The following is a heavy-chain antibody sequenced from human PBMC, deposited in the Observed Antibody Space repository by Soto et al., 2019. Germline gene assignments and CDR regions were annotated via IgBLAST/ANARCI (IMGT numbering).Heavy chain of an antibody. Sequence: SVKVSCKASGGTFSSYTISWVRQAPGQGLEWMGRIIPILGIANYAQKFQGRVTITADKSTSTAYMELSSLRSEDTAVYYCAREELGRFGELLYLYFDYWGQGTLVTSPQ. D-gene: IGHD3-10*01. CDR3: AREELGRFGELLYLYFDY. V-gene: IGHV1-69*04. J-gene: IGHJ4*02. CDR1: GGTFSSYT. CDR2: IIPILGIA.